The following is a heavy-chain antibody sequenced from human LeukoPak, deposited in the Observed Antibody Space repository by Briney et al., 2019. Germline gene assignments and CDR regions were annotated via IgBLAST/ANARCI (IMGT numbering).Heavy chain of an antibody. CDR3: ARVEPTYYYDSSGYHWFDP. CDR2: INHSGST. D-gene: IGHD3-22*01. CDR1: GGSFSGYY. J-gene: IGHJ5*02. Sequence: SETLSLTCAVYGGSFSGYYWSWIRQPPGKGLEWIGEINHSGSTNYNPSLKSRVTISVDTSKNQFSLKLSSVTAADTAVYYCARVEPTYYYDSSGYHWFDPWGQGTLVTVSS. V-gene: IGHV4-34*01.